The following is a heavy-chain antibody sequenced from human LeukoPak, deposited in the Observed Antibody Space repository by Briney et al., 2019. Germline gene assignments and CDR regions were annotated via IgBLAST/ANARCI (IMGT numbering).Heavy chain of an antibody. CDR3: ARHHAYGTAFDI. CDR1: GGSISSYY. CDR2: IYYSGST. Sequence: PSETLSLTCTVSGGSISSYYWSWIRQPPGKGLEWIGYIYYSGSTNYNPSLKSRVTISVDTSKNQFSLKLSSVTAADTAVYYCARHHAYGTAFDIWGQGTMVTVSS. V-gene: IGHV4-59*08. J-gene: IGHJ3*02. D-gene: IGHD3-10*01.